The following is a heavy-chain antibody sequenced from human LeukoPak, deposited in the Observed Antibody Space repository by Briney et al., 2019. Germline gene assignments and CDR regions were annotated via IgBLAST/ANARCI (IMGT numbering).Heavy chain of an antibody. V-gene: IGHV3-21*01. CDR1: GFTFSSYS. Sequence: PGGSLRLSCAASGFTFSSYSMNWVRQAPGKGLEWVSSISSSSSYIYYADSVKGRFTISRDNAKNSLYLQMNSLRAEDTAVYYCARDLKLGTGSIAAAGTPLDYYYYGMDVWGQGTTVTVSS. J-gene: IGHJ6*02. D-gene: IGHD6-13*01. CDR2: ISSSSSYI. CDR3: ARDLKLGTGSIAAAGTPLDYYYYGMDV.